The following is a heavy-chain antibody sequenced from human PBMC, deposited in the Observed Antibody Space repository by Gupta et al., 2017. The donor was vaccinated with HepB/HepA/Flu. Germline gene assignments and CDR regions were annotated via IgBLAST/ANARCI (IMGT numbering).Heavy chain of an antibody. CDR2: VSADSGNT. D-gene: IGHD2-2*01. CDR1: RYSFNTYD. J-gene: IGHJ3*01. V-gene: IGHV1-8*01. CDR3: TVGTKLPDDRGKFDFDV. Sequence: QAQLVQSGAEVRKPGASVKVSCKASRYSFNTYDVTWVRHATGQGLEWMGWVSADSGNTGYAQSLQGRVTMTRNTSIGTAYMELSSLTSEDTAVYYCTVGTKLPDDRGKFDFDVWGQGTKVTVSS.